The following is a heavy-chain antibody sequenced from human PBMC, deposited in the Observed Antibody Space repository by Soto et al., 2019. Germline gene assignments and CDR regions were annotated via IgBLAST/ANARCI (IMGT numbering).Heavy chain of an antibody. CDR3: VMVDNYVTPTPQDV. V-gene: IGHV1-18*01. Sequence: QVQLGQSGDEVKKPGASVKVSCKASGYIFVNYGIAWVRQAPGQGLEWMGWISPYTGNTHSATKVQGRLTMTTDTSTCTAYMDLGSLTSHDTAVYYCVMVDNYVTPTPQDVWGQGTTVTVSS. CDR1: GYIFVNYG. D-gene: IGHD3-16*01. J-gene: IGHJ6*02. CDR2: ISPYTGNT.